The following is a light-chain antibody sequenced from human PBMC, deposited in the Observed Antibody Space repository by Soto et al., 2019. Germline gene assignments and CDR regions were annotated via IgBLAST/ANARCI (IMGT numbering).Light chain of an antibody. CDR2: GAS. V-gene: IGKV3-15*01. J-gene: IGKJ1*01. CDR1: QSVSSN. CDR3: QQYGSSRT. Sequence: EIVMTQSPATLSVSPGERDTLSCRASQSVSSNLAWYQQKPGQAPRLLIYGASTRATGIPARFSGSGSGTDFTLTISRLEPEDFAVYYCQQYGSSRTFGLGTKVDIK.